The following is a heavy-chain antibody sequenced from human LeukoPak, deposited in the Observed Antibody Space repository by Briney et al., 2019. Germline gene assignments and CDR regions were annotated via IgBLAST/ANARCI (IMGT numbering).Heavy chain of an antibody. CDR2: INHSGST. J-gene: IGHJ4*02. CDR3: ARGYNYFDY. D-gene: IGHD4-11*01. CDR1: GGSFSGYY. V-gene: IGHV4-34*01. Sequence: PSETLSLTCAVYGGSFSGYYWSWIRQPPGKGLEWIGEINHSGSTNYNPSLKGRVTISVDTSKNQFSLKLSSVTAADTAVYYCARGYNYFDYWGQGTLVTVSS.